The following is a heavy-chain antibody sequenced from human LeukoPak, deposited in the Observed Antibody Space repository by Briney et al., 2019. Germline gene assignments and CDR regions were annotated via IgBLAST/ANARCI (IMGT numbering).Heavy chain of an antibody. CDR2: IYYSGST. Sequence: PSETLSLTCTVSGGSISSHYWSWIRQPPGKGLEWIGYIYYSGSTNYNPSLKSRVTISVDTSNNQFSLKLTSVTAADTAVYFCARRSDSGSDDGEDYFDYWGRGPLVTVSS. J-gene: IGHJ4*02. D-gene: IGHD1-26*01. CDR3: ARRSDSGSDDGEDYFDY. V-gene: IGHV4-59*08. CDR1: GGSISSHY.